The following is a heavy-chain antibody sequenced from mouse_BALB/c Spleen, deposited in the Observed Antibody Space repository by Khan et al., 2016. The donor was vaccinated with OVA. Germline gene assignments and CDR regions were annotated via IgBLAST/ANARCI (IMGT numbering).Heavy chain of an antibody. V-gene: IGHV1-7*01. CDR3: VNDGSSSAWFTD. CDR2: INPSTGYT. J-gene: IGHJ3*01. CDR1: GYTFTSYW. Sequence: QVQLKESGAELAKPGASVKMSCKASGYTFTSYWMHWVKQRPGQGLEWIGYINPSTGYTEYNQRFKDKATLTADKSSSTAYMQLSSLTSEDSAVYDSVNDGSSSAWFTDWGEGTLVTVSA. D-gene: IGHD1-1*01.